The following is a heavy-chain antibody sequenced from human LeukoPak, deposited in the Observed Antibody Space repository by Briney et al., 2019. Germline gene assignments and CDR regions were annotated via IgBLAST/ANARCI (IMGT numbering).Heavy chain of an antibody. CDR3: ARDEARYSSGDYPNWFDP. CDR1: GYTFTSYG. D-gene: IGHD3-22*01. CDR2: ISGYNGYT. V-gene: IGHV1-18*01. Sequence: EASVKVSCKASGYTFTSYGISWVRQAPGQGLEWMGWISGYNGYTHYAHKLQGRVTMTTDTSTSTAYMELRSLRSDDTAGYYCARDEARYSSGDYPNWFDPWGQGTLVTVSS. J-gene: IGHJ5*02.